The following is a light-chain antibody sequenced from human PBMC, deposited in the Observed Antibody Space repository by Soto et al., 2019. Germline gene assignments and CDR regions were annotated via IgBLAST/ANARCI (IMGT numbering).Light chain of an antibody. J-gene: IGLJ1*01. CDR3: QSYDSSLSGYV. V-gene: IGLV1-40*01. CDR1: GSNIGAGYD. Sequence: QAVLTQPPSVSGAPGQRVAISCTWSGSNIGAGYDVHWYQHLPGTAPKLPIYSNRNRPSGVPDRFSGSKSGTSASLAITGLQAEDEADYYCQSYDSSLSGYVFGTGTKVTVL. CDR2: SNR.